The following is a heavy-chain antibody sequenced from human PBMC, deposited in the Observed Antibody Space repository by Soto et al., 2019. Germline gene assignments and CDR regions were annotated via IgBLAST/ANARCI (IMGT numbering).Heavy chain of an antibody. D-gene: IGHD2-15*01. V-gene: IGHV4-34*01. CDR1: GGSFSGYY. CDR2: INHSGST. CDR3: ARGGYCSGGSCYPGSVDYYYGMDV. J-gene: IGHJ6*02. Sequence: PSETLSLTCAVYGGSFSGYYWSWIRQPPGKGLEWIGEINHSGSTNYNPSLKSRFTISVDTSKNHFSLKLIFVTAADTAVYYCARGGYCSGGSCYPGSVDYYYGMDVWGQGTTVTVSS.